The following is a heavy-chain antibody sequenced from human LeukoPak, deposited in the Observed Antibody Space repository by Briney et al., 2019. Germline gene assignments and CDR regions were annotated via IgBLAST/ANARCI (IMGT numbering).Heavy chain of an antibody. V-gene: IGHV3-11*06. J-gene: IGHJ4*02. CDR3: ARARGSIPSSSFDY. CDR2: ISSGSTYT. Sequence: GGSLRLSCAASGFTFTDHYMSWIRQAPGKGLEWVSYISSGSTYTNYADSVKGRFTISRDNAKNSLDLQMNILRAEDTALYYCARARGSIPSSSFDYWGQGALVTVSS. CDR1: GFTFTDHY. D-gene: IGHD6-6*01.